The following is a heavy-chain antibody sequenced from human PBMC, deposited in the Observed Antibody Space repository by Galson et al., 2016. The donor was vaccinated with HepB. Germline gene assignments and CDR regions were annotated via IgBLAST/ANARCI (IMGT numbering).Heavy chain of an antibody. CDR1: GFTFSSYA. V-gene: IGHV3-23*01. Sequence: SLRHSCAASGFTFSSYAMSWVRQAPGKGLEWVSAISGSGGSTYYADSVKGRFTISRDNSKNTLYLQMNSLRAEDTAVYYCAREGVYYYDSSGYSDAFDIWGQGTMVTVSS. J-gene: IGHJ3*02. CDR3: AREGVYYYDSSGYSDAFDI. D-gene: IGHD3-22*01. CDR2: ISGSGGST.